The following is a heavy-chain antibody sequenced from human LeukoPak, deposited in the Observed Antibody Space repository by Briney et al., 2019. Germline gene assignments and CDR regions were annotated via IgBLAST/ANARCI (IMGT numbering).Heavy chain of an antibody. CDR1: GFSLSSSEVA. CDR2: IYWSDEI. Sequence: SGPTLVNPTQTLTLTCTFSGFSLSSSEVAVGGIRQPPGKALEWLALIYWSDEIHYSPSLKSRLTIAKDTAKNQVVLTMTNMDPVDTATYYCAHRRGGYFDYWGQGTLVTVSS. V-gene: IGHV2-5*01. D-gene: IGHD4-17*01. CDR3: AHRRGGYFDY. J-gene: IGHJ4*03.